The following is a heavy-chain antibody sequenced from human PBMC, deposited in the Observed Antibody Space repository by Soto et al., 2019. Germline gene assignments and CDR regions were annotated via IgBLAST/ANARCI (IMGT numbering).Heavy chain of an antibody. CDR1: GGSISSGGYY. V-gene: IGHV4-31*03. D-gene: IGHD6-19*01. Sequence: PSETLSLTCTVSGGSISSGGYYWSWIRQHPGKGLEWIGYIYYSGSTYYNPSLKSRVTISVDTSKNQFSLKLSSVTAADTAVYYCARDYLSGWYNWFDPWGQGTLVTSPQ. CDR2: IYYSGST. J-gene: IGHJ5*02. CDR3: ARDYLSGWYNWFDP.